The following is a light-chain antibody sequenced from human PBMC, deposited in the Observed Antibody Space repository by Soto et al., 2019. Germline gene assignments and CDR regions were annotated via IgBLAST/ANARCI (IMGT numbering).Light chain of an antibody. CDR1: QGISNY. J-gene: IGKJ5*01. CDR2: DAS. V-gene: IGKV1-16*01. CDR3: QQYYSYPRT. Sequence: DIQMTQSPSDMSASVGDRVTITCRASQGISNYVAWFQQKPGKAPRSLIYDASTLQSGVPSRFSASGYGTDFTLTISSLQPEDFATFYCQQYYSYPRTFGQGTRLEIK.